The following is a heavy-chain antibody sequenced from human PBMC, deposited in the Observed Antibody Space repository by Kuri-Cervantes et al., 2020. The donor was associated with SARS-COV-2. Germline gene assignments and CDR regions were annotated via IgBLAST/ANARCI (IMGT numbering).Heavy chain of an antibody. J-gene: IGHJ6*02. V-gene: IGHV3-23*01. CDR3: AKALPLGHQSYYPMDV. Sequence: GESLKISCSASGFTFSDFATTWVRQAPGKGLEWVSSLTSTEGLAYYADSVRGRFTISRDNSRNILFLQMSSLRVEDSAVYYCAKALPLGHQSYYPMDVWGQGATVTVSS. CDR1: GFTFSDFA. D-gene: IGHD3-22*01. CDR2: LTSTEGLA.